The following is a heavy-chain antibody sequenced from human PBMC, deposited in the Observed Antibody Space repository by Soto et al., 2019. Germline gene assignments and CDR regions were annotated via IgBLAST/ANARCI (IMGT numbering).Heavy chain of an antibody. V-gene: IGHV3-30*18. CDR2: ISYDGGNK. CDR1: GFTFSTFS. D-gene: IGHD6-19*01. Sequence: QVQLVESGGGVVQPGRSLRLSCAASGFTFSTFSMHWVRQAPGKGLEWVAFISYDGGNKYYADSVKGRFTISRDNSKNTLYLQMNSLRAEDTAVYYCAKPQGQWLIIFQYSFDYWGQGALVTVSS. CDR3: AKPQGQWLIIFQYSFDY. J-gene: IGHJ4*02.